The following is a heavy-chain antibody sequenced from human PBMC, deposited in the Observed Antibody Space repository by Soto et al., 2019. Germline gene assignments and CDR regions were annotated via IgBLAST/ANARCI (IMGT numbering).Heavy chain of an antibody. CDR1: GFTFSSYA. J-gene: IGHJ4*02. D-gene: IGHD3-22*01. V-gene: IGHV3-23*01. Sequence: PGGSLRLSCAASGFTFSSYAMSWVRQAPGKGLEWVSAISGSGGSTYYADSVKGRFTISRDNSKNTLYLQMNSLRAEDTAVYYCAKVPYPVVVIAYFDYWGQGTLVTVSS. CDR3: AKVPYPVVVIAYFDY. CDR2: ISGSGGST.